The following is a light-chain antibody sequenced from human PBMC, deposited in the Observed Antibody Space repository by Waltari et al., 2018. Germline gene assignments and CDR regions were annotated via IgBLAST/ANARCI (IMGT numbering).Light chain of an antibody. CDR2: GTS. V-gene: IGKV3-15*01. CDR3: QQYDNWPTYT. J-gene: IGKJ2*01. Sequence: EIVMTQSPATLSVSPGDRAILSCRASQSVSINLAWYQQQPGQAPRLLIHGTSTRATGIPDRFSGSGSGTDFTLTISSLQPEDFAVYYCQQYDNWPTYTFGQGTKLEIK. CDR1: QSVSIN.